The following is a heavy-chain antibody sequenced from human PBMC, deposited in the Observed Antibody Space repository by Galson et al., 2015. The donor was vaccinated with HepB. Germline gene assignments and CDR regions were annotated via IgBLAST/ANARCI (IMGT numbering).Heavy chain of an antibody. D-gene: IGHD2-8*01. J-gene: IGHJ4*02. CDR3: ARLYTNGFDY. V-gene: IGHV3-48*01. Sequence: SRRLSCAASGFTFSSYSMNWVRQAPGKGLEWVSYISSSSSTIYYADSAKGRFTISRDNAKNSLYLQVNSLRAEDTAVYYCARLYTNGFDYWGQGTLVTVSS. CDR1: GFTFSSYS. CDR2: ISSSSSTI.